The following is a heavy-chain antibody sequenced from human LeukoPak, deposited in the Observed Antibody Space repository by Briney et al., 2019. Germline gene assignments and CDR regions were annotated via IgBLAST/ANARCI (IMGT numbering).Heavy chain of an antibody. Sequence: PSETLSLTCTVSGGSISSYYWSWIRQPPGKGLEWIGYIYYSGSTNYNPSLKSRVTISVETSKNQFSLKLSSVTAADTAAYYCASWDYYYGMDVWGQGTSVTVSS. J-gene: IGHJ6*02. D-gene: IGHD7-27*01. CDR1: GGSISSYY. CDR3: ASWDYYYGMDV. V-gene: IGHV4-59*01. CDR2: IYYSGST.